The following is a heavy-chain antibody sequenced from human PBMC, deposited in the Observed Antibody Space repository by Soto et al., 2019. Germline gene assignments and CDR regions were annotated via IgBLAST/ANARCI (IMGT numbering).Heavy chain of an antibody. CDR3: AKRRSVFDAFDI. V-gene: IGHV3-23*01. CDR2: ISGSGGST. J-gene: IGHJ3*02. CDR1: GFTFSSYA. D-gene: IGHD2-21*01. Sequence: EVQLLESGGGLVQPGGSLRLSCAASGFTFSSYAMSWVRQAPGKGLEWVSAISGSGGSTYYADSVKGRFTISRDNSKNTLYLQMNSLRAEDTAGYYCAKRRSVFDAFDIWGQGTMVTVSA.